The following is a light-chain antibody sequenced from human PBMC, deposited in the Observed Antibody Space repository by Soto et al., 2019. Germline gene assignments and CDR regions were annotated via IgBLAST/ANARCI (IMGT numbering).Light chain of an antibody. CDR2: EVS. CDR1: SSDVGGYNY. Sequence: QSALTQPASVSGSPGQSITISCTGTSSDVGGYNYVSWYQQHPGKAPNLMIYEVSNRPSGVSNRFSGSKSGNTASLTISGLQAEDEADYYCSSYTSSSTPVVVFGGGTKVTVL. V-gene: IGLV2-14*01. J-gene: IGLJ2*01. CDR3: SSYTSSSTPVVV.